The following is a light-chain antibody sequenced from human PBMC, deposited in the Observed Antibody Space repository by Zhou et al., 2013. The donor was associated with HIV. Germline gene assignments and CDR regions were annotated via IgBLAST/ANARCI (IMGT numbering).Light chain of an antibody. J-gene: IGKJ2*01. CDR3: QHFNSNPQEFT. Sequence: DIQMTQSPSTLSASVGDRVTITCRASHSIGTWLAWYQQKPGKAPKLLIYKASSLESGVPSRFSGSGSGTEFTLTISSLQPEDFATYSCQHFNSNPQEFTFGQGTKLEIK. V-gene: IGKV1-5*03. CDR2: KAS. CDR1: HSIGTW.